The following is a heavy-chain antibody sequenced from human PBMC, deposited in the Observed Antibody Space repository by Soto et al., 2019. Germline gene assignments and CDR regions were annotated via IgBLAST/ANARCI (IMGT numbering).Heavy chain of an antibody. Sequence: SETLSLTCAVYGGSFSGYYWGWIRQPPGKGLEWIGEINHIGSTNYNPSLKSRVTISVDTSKNQFSLKLSSVTAADTAVYYCARGPTYYDFWSGYSIHQLYYFDYWGQGTLVTVSS. J-gene: IGHJ4*02. CDR2: INHIGST. CDR3: ARGPTYYDFWSGYSIHQLYYFDY. V-gene: IGHV4-34*01. CDR1: GGSFSGYY. D-gene: IGHD3-3*01.